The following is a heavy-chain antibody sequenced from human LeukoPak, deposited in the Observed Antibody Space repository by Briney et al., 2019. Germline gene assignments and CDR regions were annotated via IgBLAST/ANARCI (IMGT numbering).Heavy chain of an antibody. J-gene: IGHJ2*01. CDR2: ISSSSSTI. CDR1: GFTFSSYS. CDR3: ARDAAAGTYWYFDP. D-gene: IGHD6-13*01. V-gene: IGHV3-48*02. Sequence: PGGSLRLSCAASGFTFSSYSMNWVRQAPGKGLEWVSYISSSSSTIYYADSVKGRLSISRDNAKNSLYLQMNSLRDEDTAVYYCARDAAAGTYWYFDPWGRGTLVTVSS.